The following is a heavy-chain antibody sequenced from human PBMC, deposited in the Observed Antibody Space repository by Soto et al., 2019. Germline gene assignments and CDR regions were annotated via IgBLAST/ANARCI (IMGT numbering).Heavy chain of an antibody. CDR1: GGSFSGYY. V-gene: IGHV4-34*10. CDR3: ARHLDWREFDY. J-gene: IGHJ4*02. CDR2: INHSGIT. Sequence: PSETLSLTCAVYGGSFSGYYWSWIRQPPGKGLEWLGEINHSGITDYNPSLKSRITISIDKSISTAYLQWSSLKASDTAMYYCARHLDWREFDYWGQGTLVTVSS. D-gene: IGHD2-21*01.